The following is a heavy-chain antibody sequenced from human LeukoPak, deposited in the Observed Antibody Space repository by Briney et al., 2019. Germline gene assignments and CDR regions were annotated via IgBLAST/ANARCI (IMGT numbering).Heavy chain of an antibody. Sequence: GASVKVSCKASGFTFSGYYMHWVRQAPGQGLEWMAWISPNSGGTNYVQKFQGRVTVTRDASISTDYMEISGLTSDDTALYYCARVPSGSGGYDYWGQGTLVTVSS. CDR2: ISPNSGGT. V-gene: IGHV1-2*02. D-gene: IGHD3-10*01. CDR3: ARVPSGSGGYDY. CDR1: GFTFSGYY. J-gene: IGHJ4*02.